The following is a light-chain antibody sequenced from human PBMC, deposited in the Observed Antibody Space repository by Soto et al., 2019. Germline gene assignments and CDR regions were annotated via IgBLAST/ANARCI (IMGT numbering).Light chain of an antibody. J-gene: IGKJ3*01. Sequence: EIVMTQSPATLSVSPGETATLSCRASQSVSSNLAWYQQKPGQAPRLLIYDASNRATGIPARFSGSGSGTDFTLTISSLEPEDFAVYYCQHRYGFTFGPGTKVDIK. V-gene: IGKV3-11*01. CDR3: QHRYGFT. CDR1: QSVSSN. CDR2: DAS.